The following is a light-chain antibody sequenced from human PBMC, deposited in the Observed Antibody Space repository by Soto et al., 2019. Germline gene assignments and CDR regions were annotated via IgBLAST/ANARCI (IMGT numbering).Light chain of an antibody. CDR2: GAS. V-gene: IGKV3-15*01. Sequence: EIVMTQSPATLSVSPGERATLSCRASQSVSSNLAWYQQKHGQAPRLLIYGASTRATGISARFSGSGSGTEFTLTISSLQSEDFAVYYCQQYNNWPITFGQGTRLEIK. CDR1: QSVSSN. J-gene: IGKJ5*01. CDR3: QQYNNWPIT.